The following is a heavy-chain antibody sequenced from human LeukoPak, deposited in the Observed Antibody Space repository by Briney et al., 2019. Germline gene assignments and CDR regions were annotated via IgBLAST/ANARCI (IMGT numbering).Heavy chain of an antibody. Sequence: GGSLRLSCAASGFTFSDYDLNWVRQAPGKGLEWVANIKQDGSEKYYVDSVKGRFTISRDNAKNSLYLQMNSLRAEDTAVFYCARKGLMVRGYDYWGQGTLVTVSS. CDR3: ARKGLMVRGYDY. D-gene: IGHD3-10*01. V-gene: IGHV3-7*01. J-gene: IGHJ4*02. CDR2: IKQDGSEK. CDR1: GFTFSDYD.